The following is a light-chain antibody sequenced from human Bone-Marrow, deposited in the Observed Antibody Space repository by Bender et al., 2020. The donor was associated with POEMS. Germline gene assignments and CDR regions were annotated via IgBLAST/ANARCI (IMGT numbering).Light chain of an antibody. Sequence: QSDLTQPPSVSSAPGQRVTISCSGGFSNIGNNYVSWYQQFPGTAPELLIFDNDMRPSGIPDRFSASKSGTSATLVITGLQTGDEADYYCGTWDSTLSVVFGGGTKLTVL. CDR2: DND. CDR1: FSNIGNNY. V-gene: IGLV1-51*01. J-gene: IGLJ2*01. CDR3: GTWDSTLSVV.